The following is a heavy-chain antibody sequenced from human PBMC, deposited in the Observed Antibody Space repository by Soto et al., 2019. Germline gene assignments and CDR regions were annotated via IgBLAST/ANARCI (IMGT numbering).Heavy chain of an antibody. J-gene: IGHJ6*02. Sequence: EVQLVESGGGLVQPGGSLKLSCAASGFTFSGSAMHWVRQASGKGLEWVGRIRSKANSYATAYAASVKGRFTISRDDSKNTAYLQMNSLKTEDTAVYYCRGVDATNLLDYYYGMDVWGQGTTVTVSS. CDR3: RGVDATNLLDYYYGMDV. D-gene: IGHD2-15*01. CDR2: IRSKANSYAT. V-gene: IGHV3-73*01. CDR1: GFTFSGSA.